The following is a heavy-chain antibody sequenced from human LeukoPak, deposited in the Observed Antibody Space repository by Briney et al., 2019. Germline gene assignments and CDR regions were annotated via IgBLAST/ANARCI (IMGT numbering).Heavy chain of an antibody. Sequence: SETLSLTCAVYGGSFSGYYWSWIRQPPGKGQEWIGEINHRGSTNYNPSLKSRVTISVDTSKNQFSLKLSSVTAADTAVYYCARKGGAFCSSTSCPRGFDPWGQGTLVTVSS. V-gene: IGHV4-34*01. J-gene: IGHJ5*02. D-gene: IGHD2-2*01. CDR3: ARKGGAFCSSTSCPRGFDP. CDR2: INHRGST. CDR1: GGSFSGYY.